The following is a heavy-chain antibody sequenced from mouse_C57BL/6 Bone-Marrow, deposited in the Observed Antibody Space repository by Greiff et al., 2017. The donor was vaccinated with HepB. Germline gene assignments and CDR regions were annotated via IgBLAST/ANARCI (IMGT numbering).Heavy chain of an antibody. CDR1: GYTFTSYG. CDR2: IYPRSGNT. V-gene: IGHV1-81*01. D-gene: IGHD2-5*01. CDR3: ARPYYSNPFAY. Sequence: QVHVKQSGAELARPGASVKLSCKASGYTFTSYGISWVKQRTGQGLEWIGEIYPRSGNTYYNEKFKGKATLTADKSSSTAYMELLSLTSEDSAVYFCARPYYSNPFAYWGQGTLVTVSA. J-gene: IGHJ3*01.